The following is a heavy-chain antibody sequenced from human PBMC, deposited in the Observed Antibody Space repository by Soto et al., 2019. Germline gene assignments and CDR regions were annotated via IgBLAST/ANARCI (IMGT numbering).Heavy chain of an antibody. V-gene: IGHV4-39*01. J-gene: IGHJ6*02. CDR1: GGSISSSSYY. Sequence: PSETLSLTCTVSGGSISSSSYYWGWIRQPPGKGLEWIGSIYYSGSTYYNPSLKSRVTISVDTSKNQFSLKLSSGTAADTAVYYCARQVVAAGYGMDVWGQGNTVTVSS. CDR2: IYYSGST. CDR3: ARQVVAAGYGMDV. D-gene: IGHD3-22*01.